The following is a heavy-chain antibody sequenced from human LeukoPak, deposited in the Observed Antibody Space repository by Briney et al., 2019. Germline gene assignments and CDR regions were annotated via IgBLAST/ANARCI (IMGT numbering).Heavy chain of an antibody. CDR2: INPNSGGT. V-gene: IGHV1-2*02. Sequence: ASVKVSCKASGYTFTGYYMHWVRQAPGQGLEWMGWINPNSGGTNYAQNFQGRVTMTSDTSISTAYMEVRSLRSDDTAVYYCARPRSSYEYGDYESFDFWGQGTLVTVSS. D-gene: IGHD4-17*01. J-gene: IGHJ4*02. CDR1: GYTFTGYY. CDR3: ARPRSSYEYGDYESFDF.